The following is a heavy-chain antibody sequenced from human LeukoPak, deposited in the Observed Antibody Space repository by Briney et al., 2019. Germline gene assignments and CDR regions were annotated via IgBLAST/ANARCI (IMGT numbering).Heavy chain of an antibody. D-gene: IGHD6-13*01. V-gene: IGHV4-34*01. J-gene: IGHJ4*02. Sequence: SETLSLTCAVYGGSFSGYYWSWIRQPPGKGLEWIGEINHRGSTNYNPSLKSRVTISVDTSKNQFSLKLSSVTAADTAVYYCARVPIAAAGARYYFDYWGQGTLVTVSS. CDR3: ARVPIAAAGARYYFDY. CDR1: GGSFSGYY. CDR2: INHRGST.